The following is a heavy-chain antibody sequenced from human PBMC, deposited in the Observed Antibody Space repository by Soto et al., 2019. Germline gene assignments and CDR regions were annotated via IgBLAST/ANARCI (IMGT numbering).Heavy chain of an antibody. CDR3: ARDLGYYDSSGYFDY. CDR2: ISSSGSII. J-gene: IGHJ4*02. V-gene: IGHV3-11*01. D-gene: IGHD3-22*01. Sequence: GGSLRLSCAASGFTFSYYYMSWIRQAPGKGLEWVSYISSSGSIIYYADSVKGRFTISRDNAKNSLYLQMNSLRAEDTAVYYCARDLGYYDSSGYFDYWGQGTLVTVSS. CDR1: GFTFSYYY.